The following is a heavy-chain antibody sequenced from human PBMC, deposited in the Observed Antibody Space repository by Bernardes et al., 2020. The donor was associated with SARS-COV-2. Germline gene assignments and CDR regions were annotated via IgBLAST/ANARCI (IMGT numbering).Heavy chain of an antibody. CDR2: ISYNGGST. CDR3: ARDVVEYARHYYGMDV. V-gene: IGHV3-64D*06. Sequence: GSLRLSCSVSGITFSSFAMHWVRQAPGKGLEYVGVISYNGGSTDYADSVKGRFTISRDNSKNTLFLQMRSLRAEDTAVYYCARDVVEYARHYYGMDVWGQGTTVTVSS. J-gene: IGHJ6*02. CDR1: GITFSSFA. D-gene: IGHD6-6*01.